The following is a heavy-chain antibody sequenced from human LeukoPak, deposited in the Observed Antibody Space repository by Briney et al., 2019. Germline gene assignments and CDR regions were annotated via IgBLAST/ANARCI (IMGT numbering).Heavy chain of an antibody. CDR3: ATSHDSAGNT. D-gene: IGHD2-15*01. CDR2: IIGDGSAK. V-gene: IGHV3-7*01. Sequence: GGSLRLSCAASGFTFSSYWMSWVRQAPGKGLEWVANIIGDGSAKYYVDSVQGRFTISRDNAKNSLYLQISSLRVEDTAVYYCATSHDSAGNTWGQGTLVTVSS. CDR1: GFTFSSYW. J-gene: IGHJ5*02.